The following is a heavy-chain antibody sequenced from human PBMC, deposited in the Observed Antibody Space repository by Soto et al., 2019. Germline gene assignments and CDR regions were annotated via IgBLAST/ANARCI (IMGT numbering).Heavy chain of an antibody. CDR1: GGTHGRSG. CDR2: IIPIFGTA. Sequence: QVQLVQSGAEVKKPGSSVKVSCKASGGTHGRSGINWVRQAPGQGLEWLGGIIPIFGTANYAQNFQGRVTITADESTSTAYVEVHSLISEDTAVYYCAREIGYGDSAAALLRWGQGTLVTVSS. J-gene: IGHJ4*02. CDR3: AREIGYGDSAAALLR. D-gene: IGHD4-17*01. V-gene: IGHV1-69*01.